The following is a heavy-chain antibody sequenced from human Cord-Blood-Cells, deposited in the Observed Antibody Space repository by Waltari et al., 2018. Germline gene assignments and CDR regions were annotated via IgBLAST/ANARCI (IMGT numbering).Heavy chain of an antibody. CDR1: GGSISSSSYY. Sequence: QLQLQESGPGLVKPSETLSLTCTVSGGSISSSSYYWGWIRQPPGKGLEWIWSFYYSGSTYYNPSRKSRVTISVDTSKNQFSLKLSSVTAADTAVYYCARYSSSWYWGQGTLVTVSS. CDR2: FYYSGST. V-gene: IGHV4-39*01. CDR3: ARYSSSWY. J-gene: IGHJ4*02. D-gene: IGHD6-13*01.